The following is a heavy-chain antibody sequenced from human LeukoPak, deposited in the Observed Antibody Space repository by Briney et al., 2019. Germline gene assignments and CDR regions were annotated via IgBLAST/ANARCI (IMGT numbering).Heavy chain of an antibody. V-gene: IGHV4-39*01. CDR2: IYYSGST. J-gene: IGHJ3*02. CDR1: GGSISSSSYY. D-gene: IGHD3-10*01. Sequence: SETLSLTCTVSGGSISSSSYYWGWIRQPPGKGLEWIGSIYYSGSTYYNPSLKSRVTISVDTSKNQFSLMLSSVTAADTAVYYLARGLDMVDGAFDIWGQGTMVTGPS. CDR3: ARGLDMVDGAFDI.